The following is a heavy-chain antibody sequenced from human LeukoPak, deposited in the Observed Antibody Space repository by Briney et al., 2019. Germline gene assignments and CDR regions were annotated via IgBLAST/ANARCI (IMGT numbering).Heavy chain of an antibody. Sequence: PGGSLRLSCAASGFTFSSYSMNWVRQAPGKGLEWVSSISSSSSYIYYADSVKGRFTISRDNAKNSLYLQMNSLRAEDTAVYCCATLITKGGHFDYWGQGTLVTVSS. J-gene: IGHJ4*02. D-gene: IGHD3-3*01. CDR3: ATLITKGGHFDY. V-gene: IGHV3-21*01. CDR1: GFTFSSYS. CDR2: ISSSSSYI.